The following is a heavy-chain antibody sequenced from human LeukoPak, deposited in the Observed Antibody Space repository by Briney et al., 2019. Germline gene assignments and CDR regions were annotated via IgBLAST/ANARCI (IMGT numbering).Heavy chain of an antibody. D-gene: IGHD5-24*01. Sequence: GASVKVSCKASGYTFTSYAMNWVRQAPGQGLEWMGWINTNTGNPTYAQGFTGRFVFSLDTSVSTAYLQITSLKAEDTAVYYCAREGEMATIPDYWGRNTDHRLL. J-gene: IGHJ4*01. CDR2: INTNTGNP. CDR1: GYTFTSYA. V-gene: IGHV7-4-1*02. CDR3: AREGEMATIPDY.